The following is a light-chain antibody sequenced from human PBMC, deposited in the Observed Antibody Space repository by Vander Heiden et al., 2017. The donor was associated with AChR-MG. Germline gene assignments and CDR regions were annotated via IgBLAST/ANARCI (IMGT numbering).Light chain of an antibody. CDR1: QDISNY. J-gene: IGKJ5*01. Sequence: DIQMTQSPPSLSTSVGDRVTITCQASQDISNYLNWYQHKPGKAPKVLIYDASNLQPGVPSRFTGSGSGTHFTLTITSLQPEDIATYYCQQYHDMITFGQGTRLEIK. CDR2: DAS. V-gene: IGKV1-33*01. CDR3: QQYHDMIT.